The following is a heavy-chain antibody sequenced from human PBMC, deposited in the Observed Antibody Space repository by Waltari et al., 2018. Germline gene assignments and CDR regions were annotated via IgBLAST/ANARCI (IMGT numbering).Heavy chain of an antibody. CDR3: ARDHNAVTIYYYYYMDV. D-gene: IGHD4-17*01. J-gene: IGHJ6*03. Sequence: QVQLVQSGAEVKKPGASVKVSCKASGYTFTSYYMHWVRQAPGQGLEWMGIINPSGGSTSYAQKFQGRVTMTRDTSTSTVYMELSSLRSEDTAVYYCARDHNAVTIYYYYYMDVWGKGTTVTVSS. CDR2: INPSGGST. CDR1: GYTFTSYY. V-gene: IGHV1-46*01.